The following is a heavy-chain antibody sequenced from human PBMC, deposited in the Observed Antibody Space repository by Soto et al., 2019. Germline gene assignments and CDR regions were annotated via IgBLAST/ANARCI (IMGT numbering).Heavy chain of an antibody. Sequence: ASVKVSCKASGYTFTGYYMHWVRQAPGQGLEWMGWINPNSGGTNYAQKFQGRVTMTRDTSISTAYMELSRLRSDDTAVYYCARASLSSWTLDYWGQGTLVTVSS. D-gene: IGHD6-13*01. V-gene: IGHV1-2*02. J-gene: IGHJ4*02. CDR3: ARASLSSWTLDY. CDR1: GYTFTGYY. CDR2: INPNSGGT.